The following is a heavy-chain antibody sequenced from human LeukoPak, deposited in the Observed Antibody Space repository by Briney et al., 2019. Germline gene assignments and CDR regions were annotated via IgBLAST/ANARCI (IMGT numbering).Heavy chain of an antibody. D-gene: IGHD3-3*01. CDR3: ARGVGRWFLNYYYMDV. J-gene: IGHJ6*03. CDR1: GGTFSSYA. Sequence: GASVKVSCKASGGTFSSYAISWVRQAPGQGLEWMGGIIPIFGTANYAQKFQGRVTITADKSTSIAYMELSSLRSEDTAVYYCARGVGRWFLNYYYMDVWGKGTTVTVSS. V-gene: IGHV1-69*06. CDR2: IIPIFGTA.